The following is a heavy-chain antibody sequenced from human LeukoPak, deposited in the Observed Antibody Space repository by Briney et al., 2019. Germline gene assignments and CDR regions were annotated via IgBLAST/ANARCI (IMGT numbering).Heavy chain of an antibody. CDR1: GFTFSSYW. D-gene: IGHD1-26*01. CDR2: IYNDGSRT. J-gene: IGHJ3*02. Sequence: GGSLRLSCAASGFTFSSYWMHWVRQAPGKGLVWVSRIYNDGSRTSYADSVKGRFTISRDNAKSTLYLQMNSLRVEDTAVYYCARVRVGSGTSHAADAFDTWGQGTMVTVSS. CDR3: ARVRVGSGTSHAADAFDT. V-gene: IGHV3-74*01.